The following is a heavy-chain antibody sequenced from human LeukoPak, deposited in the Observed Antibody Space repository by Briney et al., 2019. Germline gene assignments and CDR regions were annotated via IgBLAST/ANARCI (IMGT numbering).Heavy chain of an antibody. CDR1: GFTFSGSA. CDR3: TRHDSSGYS. V-gene: IGHV3-73*01. J-gene: IGHJ5*02. D-gene: IGHD3-22*01. Sequence: GESLTRSCAASGFTFSGSARLWVPPASGKGREWFGRIRSRANSYATAYAASVKGRCTISKDDLKNTEYLQMNGQKTEDTAVYYCTRHDSSGYSWGQGTLVTVSS. CDR2: IRSRANSYAT.